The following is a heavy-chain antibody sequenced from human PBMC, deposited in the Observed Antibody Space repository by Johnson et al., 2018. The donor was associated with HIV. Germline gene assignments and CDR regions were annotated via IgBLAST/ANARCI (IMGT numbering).Heavy chain of an antibody. CDR2: INSDGSST. J-gene: IGHJ3*02. V-gene: IGHV3-74*02. D-gene: IGHD6-6*01. CDR3: ARAVYSSSSSCAFDI. CDR1: RFTFSSYW. Sequence: VHLVESGGGLVQPGGSLRLSCAASRFTFSSYWMHWVRPAPGKGLVWVSRINSDGSSTSYADSVQGRFTISSDHAKNTLYLQMNSLRAEDTAVYYCARAVYSSSSSCAFDIWGQGTMVTVSS.